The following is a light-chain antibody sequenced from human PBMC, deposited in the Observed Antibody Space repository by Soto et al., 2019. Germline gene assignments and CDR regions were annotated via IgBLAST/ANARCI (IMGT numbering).Light chain of an antibody. CDR2: EVS. V-gene: IGLV2-14*01. CDR3: SSYTSTSTYV. J-gene: IGLJ1*01. Sequence: QCVLTHPASVSWSPGHLITSCCSGTSRDVGRYNYVSWYQQHPGTAPKLMIYEVSNRPSGVSNRFSGSKSGDTASLTISGLQAEDEADYYCSSYTSTSTYVFGAGTKVTVL. CDR1: SRDVGRYNY.